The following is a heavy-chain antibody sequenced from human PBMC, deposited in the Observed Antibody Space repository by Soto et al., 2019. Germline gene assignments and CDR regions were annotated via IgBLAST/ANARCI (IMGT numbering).Heavy chain of an antibody. D-gene: IGHD5-12*01. CDR2: IYSGGST. CDR1: GFTVSSNY. V-gene: IGHV3-66*01. Sequence: GGSLRLSCAASGFTVSSNYMSWVRQAPGKGLEWVSVIYSGGSTYYADSVKGRFTTSRDNSKNTLYLQMNSLRAEDTAVYYCARENSGYEYAYYYYMDVWGKGTTVTVSS. J-gene: IGHJ6*03. CDR3: ARENSGYEYAYYYYMDV.